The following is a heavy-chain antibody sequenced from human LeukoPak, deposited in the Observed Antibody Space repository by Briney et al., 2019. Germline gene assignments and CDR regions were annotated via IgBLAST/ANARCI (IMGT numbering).Heavy chain of an antibody. Sequence: SETLSLTCAVYGGSFSGYYWSWIRQPPGKGLEWIGEINHSGSTNYNPSLKSRVTISVDTSKNQFSLKLSSVTAADTAVYYCARHARTIAPAGTAGFDYWGQGTLVTVSS. CDR2: INHSGST. CDR3: ARHARTIAPAGTAGFDY. CDR1: GGSFSGYY. J-gene: IGHJ4*02. V-gene: IGHV4-34*01. D-gene: IGHD6-13*01.